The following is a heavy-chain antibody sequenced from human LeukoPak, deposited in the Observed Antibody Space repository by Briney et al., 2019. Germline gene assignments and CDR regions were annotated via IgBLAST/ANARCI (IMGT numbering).Heavy chain of an antibody. CDR1: GGSISSYY. CDR3: ARVTDHDYGDYFFDY. D-gene: IGHD4-17*01. J-gene: IGHJ4*02. V-gene: IGHV4-59*01. CDR2: IYYSGST. Sequence: SETLSLTCTVSGGSISSYYWSWIRQPPGKGLERIGYIYYSGSTNYNPSLKSRVTISVDTSKNQFSLKVSSVTAADTAVYFCARVTDHDYGDYFFDYWGQGTLVTVSS.